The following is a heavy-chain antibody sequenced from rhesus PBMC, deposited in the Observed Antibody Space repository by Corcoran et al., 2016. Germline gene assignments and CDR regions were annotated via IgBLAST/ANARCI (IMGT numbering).Heavy chain of an antibody. CDR1: GSSISSNY. V-gene: IGHV4-147*01. Sequence: QVQLQESGPGLVKPSETLSLTCVVSGSSISSNYWNWIRPPPGKGLEGIGRIDGGGGSTSDNPPLPTRVPLSTDTAKNQFSLKLSSVTAADTAMYYCASAYGLDSWGRGVVVTVSS. J-gene: IGHJ6*01. CDR3: ASAYGLDS. CDR2: IDGGGGST.